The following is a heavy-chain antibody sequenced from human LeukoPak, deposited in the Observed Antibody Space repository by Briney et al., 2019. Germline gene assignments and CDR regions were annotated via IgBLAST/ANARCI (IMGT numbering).Heavy chain of an antibody. CDR3: ARRVGSSSWFFDY. Sequence: GESLKISCKGSGYSFTSYWIAWVRQMPGIGLEWMGIIYPGDSDTRYSPSFQGQVTISADKSISTAYLQWSSLKASDTAMYYCARRVGSSSWFFDYWGQGTLVTVSS. V-gene: IGHV5-51*01. J-gene: IGHJ4*02. CDR2: IYPGDSDT. D-gene: IGHD6-13*01. CDR1: GYSFTSYW.